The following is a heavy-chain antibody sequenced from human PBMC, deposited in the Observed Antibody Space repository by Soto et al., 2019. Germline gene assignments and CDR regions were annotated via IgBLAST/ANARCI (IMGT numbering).Heavy chain of an antibody. Sequence: QVQLVQSGAEVKKPGSSVKVSCKASGGTFSSYAISWVRQAPGQGLEWMGGIIPIFGTANYAQKFQGRVTITADKSTSTAYMELSRLRSEDTAVYYCARRSIAAAGKAGYYYGMDVWGQGTTVTVSS. V-gene: IGHV1-69*06. D-gene: IGHD6-13*01. CDR2: IIPIFGTA. CDR1: GGTFSSYA. J-gene: IGHJ6*02. CDR3: ARRSIAAAGKAGYYYGMDV.